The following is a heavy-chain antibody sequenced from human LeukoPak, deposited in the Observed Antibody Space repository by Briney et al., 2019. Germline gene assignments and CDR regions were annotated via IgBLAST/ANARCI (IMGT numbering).Heavy chain of an antibody. CDR3: ARGGHYDFWSGYYTGPADFDY. CDR1: GYTFTSYD. Sequence: ASVKVSCKASGYTFTSYDINWVRQATGQGLEWMGWMNPNSGNTDYAQKFQGRVTMTRTTSISTAYMELSSLRSEDTAVYYWARGGHYDFWSGYYTGPADFDYWGEGTLVTVSS. D-gene: IGHD3-3*01. CDR2: MNPNSGNT. J-gene: IGHJ4*02. V-gene: IGHV1-8*01.